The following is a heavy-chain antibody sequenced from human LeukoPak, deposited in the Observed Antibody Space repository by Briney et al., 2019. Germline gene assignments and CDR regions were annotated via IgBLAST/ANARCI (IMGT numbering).Heavy chain of an antibody. CDR1: VFTFSSYGSYA. D-gene: IGHD6-13*01. CDR2: VSGSGGRT. V-gene: IGHV3-23*01. Sequence: HPGGSLRLSCAASVFTFSSYGSYAMSWVRQAPGKGLEWVSSVSGSGGRTYYTDSVKGRFTISRDNSKNTVYLQMNSLRAEDTAVYYCAKDPASPGYSSTWYYFDYWGQGTLVSVSS. CDR3: AKDPASPGYSSTWYYFDY. J-gene: IGHJ4*02.